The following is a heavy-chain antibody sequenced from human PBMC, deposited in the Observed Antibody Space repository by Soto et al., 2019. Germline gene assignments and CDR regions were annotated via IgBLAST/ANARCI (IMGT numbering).Heavy chain of an antibody. CDR3: VRHYYFDY. CDR1: GVYISSGDYY. V-gene: IGHV4-30-4*01. CDR2: IYYSGST. Sequence: PSETLSLTCTVSGVYISSGDYYWSWIRQPPGKGLEWIGYIYYSGSTYYNPSLKSRVSISIDTSKNQFSLKLSSVTAADTALYYCVRHYYFDYWGQGTLVTVSS. J-gene: IGHJ4*02.